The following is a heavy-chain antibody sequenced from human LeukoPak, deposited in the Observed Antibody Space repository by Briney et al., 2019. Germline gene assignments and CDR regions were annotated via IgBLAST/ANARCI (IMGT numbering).Heavy chain of an antibody. D-gene: IGHD2-15*01. J-gene: IGHJ4*02. CDR1: GYTLTELS. Sequence: ASVKVSCKVSGYTLTELSMHWVRQAPGKGLEWMGGFDPEDGETIYAQKFQGRVTMTEDTSTDTAYMELSSLRSEDTAVYYCATGLFVGYCSGGSCQGDYWGQGTLVTVSS. CDR2: FDPEDGET. V-gene: IGHV1-24*01. CDR3: ATGLFVGYCSGGSCQGDY.